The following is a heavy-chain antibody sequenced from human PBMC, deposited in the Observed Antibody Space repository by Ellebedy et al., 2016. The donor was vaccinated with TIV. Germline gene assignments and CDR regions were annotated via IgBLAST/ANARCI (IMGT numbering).Heavy chain of an antibody. D-gene: IGHD2-2*01. Sequence: AASVKVSCKASGYTFTGYYMHWVRQAPGQGLEWMGWINPNSGDTEYAQKFQGRVTMTRDTFISTAYMELSWLRSDDTAVYYCARGCSSISCSGDYYYSMVFWGQGTTVTVSS. J-gene: IGHJ6*02. CDR1: GYTFTGYY. CDR3: ARGCSSISCSGDYYYSMVF. V-gene: IGHV1-2*02. CDR2: INPNSGDT.